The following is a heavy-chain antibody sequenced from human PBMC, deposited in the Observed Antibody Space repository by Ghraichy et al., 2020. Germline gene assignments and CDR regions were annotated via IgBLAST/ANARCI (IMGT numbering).Heavy chain of an antibody. D-gene: IGHD2-2*01. J-gene: IGHJ6*03. V-gene: IGHV4-59*01. CDR2: IDYSAKS. Sequence: SQTLSLTCSVSGASISSSLWNWIRQAPGKGLEWIAYIDYSAKSKFNPSLKTRINMSVDVSKSQYSLNLSSVTAADTAVYFCARFLVLGAMQYFYYYMDVWGKGTTVTVSS. CDR3: ARFLVLGAMQYFYYYMDV. CDR1: GASISSSL.